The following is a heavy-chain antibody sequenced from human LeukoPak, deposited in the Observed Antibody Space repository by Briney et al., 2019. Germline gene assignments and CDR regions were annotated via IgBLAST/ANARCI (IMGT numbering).Heavy chain of an antibody. CDR1: GFDFSSYG. V-gene: IGHV3-30*02. CDR3: AKDGKIRNWNYYQAKPVY. Sequence: PGGSLRLSCAASGFDFSSYGMHWVRQAPGKGLEWVAYIHYDSTTEDYADSVQGRFTISRDNSKNTLYLQTNSLRAEDTAVYYCAKDGKIRNWNYYQAKPVYWGQGTLVTVSS. D-gene: IGHD1-7*01. CDR2: IHYDSTTE. J-gene: IGHJ4*02.